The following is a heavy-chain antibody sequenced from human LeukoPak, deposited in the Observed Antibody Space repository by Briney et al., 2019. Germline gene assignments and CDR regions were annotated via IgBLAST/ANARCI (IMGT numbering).Heavy chain of an antibody. CDR1: GFTFSSYA. CDR3: VKGPMYYYGSGSYFDY. D-gene: IGHD3-10*01. CDR2: ISSNGGST. J-gene: IGHJ4*02. V-gene: IGHV3-64D*06. Sequence: GGSLRLSCAASGFTFSSYAMSWVRQAPGKGLEYVSAISSNGGSTYYADSVKGRFTISRDNSKNTLYLQLSSLRAEDTAVYYCVKGPMYYYGSGSYFDYWGQGTLVTVSS.